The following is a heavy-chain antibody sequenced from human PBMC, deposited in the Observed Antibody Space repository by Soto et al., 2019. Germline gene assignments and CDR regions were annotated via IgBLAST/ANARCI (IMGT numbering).Heavy chain of an antibody. CDR3: AREILTNDSNTDV. J-gene: IGHJ6*03. D-gene: IGHD2-21*02. CDR2: IYSGGST. V-gene: IGHV3-53*04. Sequence: QPGGSLRLSCAASGFTVSSNYMSWVRQAPGKGLEWVSVIYSGGSTYYADSVKGRFTISRHNSKNTLYLQMNSLRAEDTAVYYCAREILTNDSNTDVWGKGTTVTVSS. CDR1: GFTVSSNY.